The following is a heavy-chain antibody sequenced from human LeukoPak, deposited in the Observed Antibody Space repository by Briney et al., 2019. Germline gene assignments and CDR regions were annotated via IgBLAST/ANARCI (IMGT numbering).Heavy chain of an antibody. CDR1: GFHFPTFL. CDR3: AKVVVMVRGVIPDY. CDR2: IRYDGSNK. Sequence: GESLRLSCAASGFHFPTFLMGWVRQAPGKGLEWVAFIRYDGSNKYYADSVKGRFTISRDNSKNTLYLQMNSLRAEDTAVYYCAKVVVMVRGVIPDYWGQGTLVTVSS. V-gene: IGHV3-30*02. J-gene: IGHJ4*02. D-gene: IGHD3-10*01.